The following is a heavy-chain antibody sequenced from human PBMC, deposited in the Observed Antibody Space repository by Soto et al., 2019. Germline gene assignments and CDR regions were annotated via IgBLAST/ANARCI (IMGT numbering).Heavy chain of an antibody. D-gene: IGHD3-10*01. Sequence: SETLSLTCAVYGGSFSGYYWGWIRQPPGKGLEWIGEINHSGSTNYNPSLKSRVTISVDTSKNQFSLKLSSVTAADTAVYYCARGPGYRGPYFDYWGQGTLVTVS. CDR2: INHSGST. J-gene: IGHJ4*02. V-gene: IGHV4-34*01. CDR3: ARGPGYRGPYFDY. CDR1: GGSFSGYY.